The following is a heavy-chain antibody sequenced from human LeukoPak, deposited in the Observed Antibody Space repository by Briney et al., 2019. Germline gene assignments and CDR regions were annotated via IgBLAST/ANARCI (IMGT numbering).Heavy chain of an antibody. CDR1: GITFSDAW. CDR3: IANLDY. V-gene: IGHV3-15*01. Sequence: PGGSLRLSCEASGITFSDAWMSWVRQVRRRGLEWIALLKSNTDGETSDYAAPVKGRFTVSRNDAENTLFLQMDSLKIDDTAVYYCIANLDYWGQGTLVTVSS. D-gene: IGHD1-1*01. CDR2: LKSNTDGETS. J-gene: IGHJ4*02.